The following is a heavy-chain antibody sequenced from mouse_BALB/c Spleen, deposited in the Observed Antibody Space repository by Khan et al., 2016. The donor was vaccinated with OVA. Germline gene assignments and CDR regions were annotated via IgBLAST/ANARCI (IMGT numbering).Heavy chain of an antibody. CDR2: IDPFSGAT. V-gene: IGHV1-31*01. CDR3: TRHGYVAWFTY. Sequence: VQLKQSGPELMKPGASVKISCKASGYSFTSYYIHWMIESHGTSLEWIGYIDPFSGATTYNQKFKGKATLTVDKSSNTAYIHLRNLTSEDSAVYYGTRHGYVAWFTYWGQGTLVTVSA. J-gene: IGHJ3*01. D-gene: IGHD2-2*01. CDR1: GYSFTSYY.